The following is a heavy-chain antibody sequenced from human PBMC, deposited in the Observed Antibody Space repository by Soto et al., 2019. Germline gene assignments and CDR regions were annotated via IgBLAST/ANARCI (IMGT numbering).Heavy chain of an antibody. CDR3: DRGHGEEFDP. V-gene: IGHV4-59*08. J-gene: IGHJ5*02. Sequence: PSETLYLTCPVSGGNISSYYWSWIRQPPGKGLEWIGYIYYSGSTYYNPSLKSRVTISVDTSKNQFSLKLSSVTAADTAVYYCDRGHGEEFDPWGQGTLVTVSS. D-gene: IGHD4-17*01. CDR2: IYYSGST. CDR1: GGNISSYY.